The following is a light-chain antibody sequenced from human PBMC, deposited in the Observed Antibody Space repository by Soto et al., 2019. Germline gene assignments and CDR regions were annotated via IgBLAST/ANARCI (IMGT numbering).Light chain of an antibody. CDR2: GAS. Sequence: EIVVTQSPATLSVSPGEGATLLCRASQNINNNLAWYQQKPGQAPRLLIYGASTRANGIPARFSGSGSGTEFTLTICSLQSEDVAVYYCQHYKNWPPWTFGQGTNVEIK. J-gene: IGKJ1*01. V-gene: IGKV3-15*01. CDR1: QNINNN. CDR3: QHYKNWPPWT.